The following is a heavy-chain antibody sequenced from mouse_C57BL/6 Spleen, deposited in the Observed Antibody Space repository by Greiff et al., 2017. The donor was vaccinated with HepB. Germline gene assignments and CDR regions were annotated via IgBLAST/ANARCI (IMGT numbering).Heavy chain of an antibody. CDR3: ARRGTTGLYYAMDY. CDR1: GFTFSDYG. V-gene: IGHV5-17*01. CDR2: ISSGSSTI. D-gene: IGHD1-1*01. J-gene: IGHJ4*01. Sequence: EVQRVESGGGLVKPGGSLKLSCAASGFTFSDYGMHWVRQAPEKGLEWVAYISSGSSTIYYADTVKGRFTISRDNAKNTLFLQMTSLRSEDTAMYYCARRGTTGLYYAMDYWGQGTSVTVSS.